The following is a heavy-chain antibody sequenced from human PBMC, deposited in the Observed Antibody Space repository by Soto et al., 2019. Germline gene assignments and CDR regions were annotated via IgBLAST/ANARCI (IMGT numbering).Heavy chain of an antibody. Sequence: VQLVESGGGVVQPGRSLRLSCAASGFTFSDYAMHWVRQAPGKGLEWVAVVSHDGRNTHYADSVKGRFNISRDSSKNTVSLELTSLRAEDTAVYYCAKGGRQWLVTSDFNYWGQGALVTVSS. CDR1: GFTFSDYA. V-gene: IGHV3-30*18. CDR2: VSHDGRNT. J-gene: IGHJ4*02. CDR3: AKGGRQWLVTSDFNY. D-gene: IGHD6-19*01.